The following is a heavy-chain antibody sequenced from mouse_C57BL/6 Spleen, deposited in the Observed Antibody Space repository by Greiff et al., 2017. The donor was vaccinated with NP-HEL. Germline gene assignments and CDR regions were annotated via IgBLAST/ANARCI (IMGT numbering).Heavy chain of an antibody. D-gene: IGHD3-2*02. CDR1: GYTFTSYW. CDR3: ARWEAQAKSPFAY. V-gene: IGHV1-64*01. J-gene: IGHJ3*01. CDR2: IHPNSGST. Sequence: QVQLKQPGAELVKPGASVKLSCKASGYTFTSYWMHWVKQRPGQGLEWIGMIHPNSGSTNYNEKFKSKATLTVDKSSSTAYMQLSSLTSEDSAVYYCARWEAQAKSPFAYWGQGTLVTVSA.